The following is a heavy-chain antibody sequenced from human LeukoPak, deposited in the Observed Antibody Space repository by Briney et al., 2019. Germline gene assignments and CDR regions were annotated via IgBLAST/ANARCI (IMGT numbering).Heavy chain of an antibody. V-gene: IGHV3-7*01. CDR1: GFTFSSYW. CDR2: IKQDGSEK. J-gene: IGHJ4*02. CDR3: ARDRNARCFDY. D-gene: IGHD1-14*01. Sequence: GSLRLSCAASGFTFSSYWMSWVRQAPGKGLAWVANIKQDGSEKYYVDSVKGRFTISRDNAKNSLYLRMNSLRAEDTAVYYCARDRNARCFDYWGQGTLVTVSS.